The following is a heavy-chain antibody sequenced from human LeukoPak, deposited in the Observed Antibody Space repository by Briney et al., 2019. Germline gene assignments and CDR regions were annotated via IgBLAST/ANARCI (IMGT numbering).Heavy chain of an antibody. Sequence: SETLSLTCSVSGGSIRNYFWSWIRQPAGKGLEWIGRIYTSGSIDYKPSLRSRVTMSVDTSRNQFSLKLTSVTAADTAVYYCVRESKTYDGSGYHHDYWGQGTLVTVSS. V-gene: IGHV4-4*07. CDR1: GGSIRNYF. J-gene: IGHJ4*02. CDR3: VRESKTYDGSGYHHDY. D-gene: IGHD3-22*01. CDR2: IYTSGSI.